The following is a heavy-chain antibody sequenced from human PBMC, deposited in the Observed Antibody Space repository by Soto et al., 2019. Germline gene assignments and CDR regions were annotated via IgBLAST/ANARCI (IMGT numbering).Heavy chain of an antibody. CDR1: GFTFSSYG. Sequence: PGGSLRLSCAASGFTFSSYGMHWVRQAPGKGLEWVAVIWYDGSNKYYADSVKGRFTISRDNSKNTLYLQMNSLRADDTAIYYCAKPISGYYAPSDHWGQGTQVTVSS. CDR2: IWYDGSNK. CDR3: AKPISGYYAPSDH. J-gene: IGHJ4*02. D-gene: IGHD3-22*01. V-gene: IGHV3-33*06.